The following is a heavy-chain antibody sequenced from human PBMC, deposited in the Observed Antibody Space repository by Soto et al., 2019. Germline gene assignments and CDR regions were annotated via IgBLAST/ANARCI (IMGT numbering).Heavy chain of an antibody. CDR1: GFTFSDYY. J-gene: IGHJ4*02. CDR2: ISSSGSTI. V-gene: IGHV3-11*01. D-gene: IGHD3-22*01. CDR3: ASAYYYDSSGYSDY. Sequence: PGGSRRLSCAASGFTFSDYYMSWIRPAPGKGLEWVSYISSSGSTIYYADSVKGRFTISRDNAKNSLYLQMNSLRAEDTAVYYCASAYYYDSSGYSDYWGQGTLVTVSS.